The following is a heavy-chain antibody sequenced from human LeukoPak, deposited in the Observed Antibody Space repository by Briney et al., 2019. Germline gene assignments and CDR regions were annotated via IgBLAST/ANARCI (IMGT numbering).Heavy chain of an antibody. D-gene: IGHD2-8*01. CDR1: DSSITSTYY. V-gene: IGHV4-38-2*02. J-gene: IGHJ4*02. CDR2: VFRLQTVRT. Sequence: PSETLSLTCTVSDSSITSTYYWAWFRQPPGKGLEWVATVFRLQTVRTFNNPSLESRVTLSLDPSQSRFSLNLTSVTAADTALYFCARVLHAPYLIDSWGQGTLVTVSS. CDR3: ARVLHAPYLIDS.